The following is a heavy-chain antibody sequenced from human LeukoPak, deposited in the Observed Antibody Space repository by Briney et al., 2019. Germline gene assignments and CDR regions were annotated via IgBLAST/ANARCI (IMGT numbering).Heavy chain of an antibody. D-gene: IGHD1-26*01. CDR1: GFTFTSYS. Sequence: GGSLRLSCAASGFTFTSYSMHWVRHAPGKGLVWVSHISSDGTTTACADSMKGRFTISRDNAKSTLYLQINSLRDEDTAVYYCVRDRYGSYDYWGQGTLVTVSS. V-gene: IGHV3-74*01. CDR3: VRDRYGSYDY. CDR2: ISSDGTTT. J-gene: IGHJ4*02.